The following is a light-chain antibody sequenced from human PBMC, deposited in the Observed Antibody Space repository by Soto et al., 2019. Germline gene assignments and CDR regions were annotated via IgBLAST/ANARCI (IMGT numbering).Light chain of an antibody. J-gene: IGKJ4*01. CDR3: QQYGSSPLT. V-gene: IGKV3-20*01. CDR2: GAS. CDR1: QIVSSKF. Sequence: EIVLTQSPGTLSLSPGARATLSCRTSQIVSSKFLVWYQQKPGQAPRLLIYGASSRATGIPDRFSGSGSGTDFTLTISRLEPEDFAVYYCQQYGSSPLTFGGGTKVEIK.